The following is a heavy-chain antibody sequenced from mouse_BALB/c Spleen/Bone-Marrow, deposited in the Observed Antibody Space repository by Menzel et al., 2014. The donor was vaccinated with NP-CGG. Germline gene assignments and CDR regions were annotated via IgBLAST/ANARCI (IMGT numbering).Heavy chain of an antibody. J-gene: IGHJ3*01. CDR3: AIKSYEGGCAY. CDR2: IDPYYGNT. CDR1: GYSFTGYN. V-gene: IGHV1-39*01. Sequence: VQLQQSGPELEQPGASVKISCKASGYSFTGYNMNWVKQSNGKSLEWIGNIDPYYGNTTYNQKFKGKATLTVDKSSSTAYMQLKSLTSEDSVVYYCAIKSYEGGCAYWGQWTRVTVSA. D-gene: IGHD2-3*01.